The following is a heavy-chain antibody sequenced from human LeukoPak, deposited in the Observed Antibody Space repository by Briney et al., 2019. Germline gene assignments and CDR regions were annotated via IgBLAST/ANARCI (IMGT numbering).Heavy chain of an antibody. CDR3: AKGIYCSSTSCYTNVFDY. CDR2: IRYGGSNK. J-gene: IGHJ4*02. CDR1: GFTFSSYG. D-gene: IGHD2-2*02. V-gene: IGHV3-30*02. Sequence: PGGSLRLSCAASGFTFSSYGMHWVRQAPGKGLEWVAFIRYGGSNKYYADSVKGRFTISRDNSKNTLYLQMNSLRAEDTAVYYCAKGIYCSSTSCYTNVFDYWGQGTLVTVSS.